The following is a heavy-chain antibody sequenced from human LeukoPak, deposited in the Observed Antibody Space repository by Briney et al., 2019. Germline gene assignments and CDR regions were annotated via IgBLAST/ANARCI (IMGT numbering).Heavy chain of an antibody. J-gene: IGHJ5*02. CDR2: ITGSGSTI. CDR3: ARDKVWFGARFDP. CDR1: GFTFSSYE. Sequence: GGSLRLSCAASGFTFSSYEMNWLRQAPGKGLEWVSSITGSGSTIYYADSVKGRFTISRDNAKNSLYLQMNSLRAEDTAVYYCARDKVWFGARFDPWGQGALVTVSS. V-gene: IGHV3-48*03. D-gene: IGHD3-10*01.